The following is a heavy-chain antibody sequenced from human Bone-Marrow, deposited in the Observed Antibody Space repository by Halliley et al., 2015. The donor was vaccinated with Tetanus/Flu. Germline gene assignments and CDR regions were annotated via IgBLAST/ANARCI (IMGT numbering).Heavy chain of an antibody. V-gene: IGHV5-51*03. D-gene: IGHD7-27*01. CDR3: AVLLPTGVDF. J-gene: IGHJ4*02. Sequence: QLVQSGAEVKKPGESLKISCQGSGYSFTNYFIGWVRQRPGEGLEWMGLIYPGDSDTRYNSSFQGHVTISADKSINTAYLQWSSLKASDTAIYYCAVLLPTGVDFWGQGTLVTVSS. CDR2: IYPGDSDT. CDR1: GYSFTNYF.